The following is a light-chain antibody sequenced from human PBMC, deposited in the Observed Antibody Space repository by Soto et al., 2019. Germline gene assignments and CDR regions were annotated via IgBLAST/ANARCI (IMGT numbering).Light chain of an antibody. CDR1: QNINTW. V-gene: IGKV1-5*03. J-gene: IGKJ1*01. CDR3: QHYNSYSDA. Sequence: DIQMTQSPSTLSASVGDGVVITCRSSQNINTWLDWYQQKPGKAPNLLIYTASTLKSGVPSRFSGSGSGTEFTLTISSLQPDDFATYYCQHYNSYSDAFGQGTKVDIK. CDR2: TAS.